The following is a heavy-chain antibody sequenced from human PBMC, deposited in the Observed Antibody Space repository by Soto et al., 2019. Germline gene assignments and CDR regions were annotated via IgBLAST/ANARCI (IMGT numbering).Heavy chain of an antibody. J-gene: IGHJ4*02. CDR1: GLNFDDFA. Sequence: LRLSCVGTGLNFDDFAMHWVRQAPGKGLEWVSGITWNSRVLAYADSVKGRFTISRDDARNSLYLQMDSLRDEDTALYYCAKGRYDFWSPYYFDSWGQGTLVTVSS. V-gene: IGHV3-9*01. CDR2: ITWNSRVL. D-gene: IGHD3-3*01. CDR3: AKGRYDFWSPYYFDS.